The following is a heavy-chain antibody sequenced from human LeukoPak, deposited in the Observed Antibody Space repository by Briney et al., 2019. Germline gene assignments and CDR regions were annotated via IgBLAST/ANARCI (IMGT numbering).Heavy chain of an antibody. CDR2: IKQDGSEK. D-gene: IGHD1-26*01. Sequence: GGSLRLSCVASGFIFSTYWMSWVRQAPGKGLEWVANIKQDGSEKHYVDSVKGRFTISRDNAKNSLYLQMNSLRAEDTAVYYCAKDLGSGSHGLLVYWYFDLWGRGTLVTVSS. J-gene: IGHJ2*01. CDR1: GFIFSTYW. CDR3: AKDLGSGSHGLLVYWYFDL. V-gene: IGHV3-7*03.